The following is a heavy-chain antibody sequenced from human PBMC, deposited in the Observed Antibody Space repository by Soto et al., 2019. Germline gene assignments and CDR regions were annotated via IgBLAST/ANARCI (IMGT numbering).Heavy chain of an antibody. J-gene: IGHJ6*02. CDR1: GFTLRLHA. CDR3: ARDGQQLTPYALDV. CDR2: IWYDGSNK. Sequence: QVQLVESGGGVIQPGRSLRLSCAASGFTLRLHAMHWVRQAPGKGLEWVAQIWYDGSNKYYTDSVKGRFTVSRDDFKNTVFLRMDSLRAEDTAVYYCARDGQQLTPYALDVWGQGTTVIVSS. V-gene: IGHV3-33*08. D-gene: IGHD6-13*01.